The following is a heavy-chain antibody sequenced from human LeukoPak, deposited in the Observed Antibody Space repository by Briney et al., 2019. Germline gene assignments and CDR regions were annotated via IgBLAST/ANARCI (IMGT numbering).Heavy chain of an antibody. CDR2: IYYSGST. Sequence: SETLSLTCTVSGGSISSYYWSWIRQPPGKGLEWIGYIYYSGSTNYNPSLKSRVTISVDTSKNQFSLKLSSVTAADTAVYHCAGVDYGSGSLKNWFDPWGQGTLVTVSS. V-gene: IGHV4-59*01. J-gene: IGHJ5*02. CDR3: AGVDYGSGSLKNWFDP. D-gene: IGHD3-10*01. CDR1: GGSISSYY.